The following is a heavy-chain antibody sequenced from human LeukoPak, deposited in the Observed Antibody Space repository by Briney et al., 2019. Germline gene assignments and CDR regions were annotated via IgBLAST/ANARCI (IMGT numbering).Heavy chain of an antibody. Sequence: SETLSLTCTVSGGSISGFYWSWIRQPPGKGLERIGYIYHTGSTNYNPSLKSRVTISVDTSKNQFSLKLNSVTAADTAVYYCARDTYYYYGSGSYPRPDYWGQGTLVTVSS. CDR2: IYHTGST. CDR1: GGSISGFY. D-gene: IGHD3-10*01. CDR3: ARDTYYYYGSGSYPRPDY. J-gene: IGHJ4*02. V-gene: IGHV4-59*12.